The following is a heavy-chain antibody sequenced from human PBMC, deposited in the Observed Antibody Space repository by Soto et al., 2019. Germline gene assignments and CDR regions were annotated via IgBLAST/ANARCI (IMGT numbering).Heavy chain of an antibody. J-gene: IGHJ5*02. Sequence: SVKVSCKASGGTFSSYAISWVRQAPGQGLEWMGGIIPIFGTANYAQKFQGRVTITADESTSTAYMELSSLRSEDTAVYYCARAPSSIAAPLGENWFDPWGQGTLVTVSS. CDR1: GGTFSSYA. CDR2: IIPIFGTA. D-gene: IGHD6-6*01. V-gene: IGHV1-69*13. CDR3: ARAPSSIAAPLGENWFDP.